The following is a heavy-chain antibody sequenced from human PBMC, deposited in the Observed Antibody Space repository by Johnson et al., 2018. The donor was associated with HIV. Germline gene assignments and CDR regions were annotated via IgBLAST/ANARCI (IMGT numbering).Heavy chain of an antibody. CDR1: GFTFSSYG. CDR2: ISYDGSNK. CDR3: AIPSVVTPLATTPWAFYI. J-gene: IGHJ3*02. D-gene: IGHD5-24*01. V-gene: IGHV3-30*03. Sequence: VQLVESGGGVVQPGRSLRLSCAASGFTFSSYGMHWVRQAPGKGLEWVAVISYDGSNKYYADSVKGRFTISRDNSKNTLFLQMNSLRAEDTAVYYCAIPSVVTPLATTPWAFYIWGQGTMVTVSS.